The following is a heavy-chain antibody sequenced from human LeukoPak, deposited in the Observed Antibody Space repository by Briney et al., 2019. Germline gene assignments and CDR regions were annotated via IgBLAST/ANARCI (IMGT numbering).Heavy chain of an antibody. J-gene: IGHJ4*02. CDR1: GFTFSNFA. CDR3: AKVQFNWGPIDY. V-gene: IGHV3-23*01. CDR2: IDGSGDKT. D-gene: IGHD7-27*01. Sequence: GGSLRLSCAASGFTFSNFAIRWVRQVPGKGLEWVSSIDGSGDKTHYPDSVRGRFTVSRDDSKNTLYLQMNSLRVEDTATYFCAKVQFNWGPIDYWGQGTPVIVSS.